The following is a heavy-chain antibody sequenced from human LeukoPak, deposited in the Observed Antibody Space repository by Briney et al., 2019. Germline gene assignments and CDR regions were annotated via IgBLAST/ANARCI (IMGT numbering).Heavy chain of an antibody. V-gene: IGHV3-21*01. CDR2: IIGIISYI. D-gene: IGHD6-13*01. J-gene: IGHJ4*02. Sequence: GGSLRLSCAASGFTFSSYTMNWVRHAPGRGREWVTSIIGIISYIYYADAVKGRFTISRDNAKSSLYLQMNSLTAEDTAVYYCASAGLVYSSGWYLETPFDYWGQGTLVTVSS. CDR3: ASAGLVYSSGWYLETPFDY. CDR1: GFTFSSYT.